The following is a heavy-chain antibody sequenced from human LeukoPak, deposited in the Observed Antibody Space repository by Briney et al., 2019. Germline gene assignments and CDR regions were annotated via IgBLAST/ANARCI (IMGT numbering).Heavy chain of an antibody. CDR2: INPRGST. CDR3: ARRRLGYYFDY. Sequence: SETLSLSCGVYGGSFSGYYWSWIRQPPGKGLEWIGEINPRGSTNYNPSPKSQVTLSADTSKNQFSLTLNSVTAADTAVYSCARRRLGYYFDYWGQGTQVTVSS. CDR1: GGSFSGYY. V-gene: IGHV4-34*01. J-gene: IGHJ4*02. D-gene: IGHD5-24*01.